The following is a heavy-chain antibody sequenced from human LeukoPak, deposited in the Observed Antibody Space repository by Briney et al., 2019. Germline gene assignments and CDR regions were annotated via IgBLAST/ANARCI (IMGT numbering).Heavy chain of an antibody. CDR2: ISGSGGST. D-gene: IGHD4-17*01. J-gene: IGHJ3*02. Sequence: GRSLRLSCAASGFTLSSYAMSWVRQAPGKGLEWVSAISGSGGSTYYADSVKGRFNISRDNSKNTLYLQINSLRAEDTAVYYCAKCGYGDYVEAFDIWGQGTMVTVSS. V-gene: IGHV3-23*01. CDR3: AKCGYGDYVEAFDI. CDR1: GFTLSSYA.